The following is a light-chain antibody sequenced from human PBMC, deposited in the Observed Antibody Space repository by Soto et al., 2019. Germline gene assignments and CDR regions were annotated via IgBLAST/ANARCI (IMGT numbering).Light chain of an antibody. V-gene: IGLV1-44*01. J-gene: IGLJ1*01. Sequence: QSVLTQPPSASGTPGQTVIISCSGSRSDIGSNSVNWYQHLPGTAPKLLIYNNNHRPSGVPDRFSGSKSGTSASLAINGLQSEDEADYYCAAWDDSLTGPVFGTGTKLTVL. CDR2: NNN. CDR1: RSDIGSNS. CDR3: AAWDDSLTGPV.